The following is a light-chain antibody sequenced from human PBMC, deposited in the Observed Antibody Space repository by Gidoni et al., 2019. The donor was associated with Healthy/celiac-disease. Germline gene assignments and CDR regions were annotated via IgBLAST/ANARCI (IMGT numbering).Light chain of an antibody. J-gene: IGLJ1*01. V-gene: IGLV2-14*03. CDR3: SSYTSSSTPYV. CDR2: DVS. Sequence: QSALTQPASVSGSPGQSITISCTGTSSDVGGYNYVSWYQQHPGKAPKPIIYDVSNRPSGVSNRLSGSKSGNTASLTISGLQAEDEADYYCSSYTSSSTPYVFGTGTKVTV. CDR1: SSDVGGYNY.